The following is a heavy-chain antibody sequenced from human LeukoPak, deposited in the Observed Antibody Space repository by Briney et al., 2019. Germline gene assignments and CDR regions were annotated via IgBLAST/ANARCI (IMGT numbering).Heavy chain of an antibody. J-gene: IGHJ5*02. V-gene: IGHV4-59*08. CDR3: AGNFYGSGNHNWFDP. D-gene: IGHD3-10*01. CDR1: GGSISSYY. CDR2: IYYSGST. Sequence: PSETLSLTCTVSGGSISSYYWSWIRQPPGKGLEWIGYIYYSGSTNYNPSLKSRVTISVDTSKNQFSLKLSSVTAADTAVYYCAGNFYGSGNHNWFDPWGQGTLVTVSS.